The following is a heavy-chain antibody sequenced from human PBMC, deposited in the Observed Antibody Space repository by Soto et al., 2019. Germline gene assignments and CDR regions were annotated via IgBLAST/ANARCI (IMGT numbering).Heavy chain of an antibody. CDR1: GYTFTSYA. CDR3: ARSIVVVTALDY. D-gene: IGHD2-21*02. J-gene: IGHJ4*02. V-gene: IGHV1-3*05. CDR2: INAGNGNT. Sequence: QVQLVQSGAEEKKPGASVKVSCKASGYTFTSYAMHWVRQAPGQRLEWMGWINAGNGNTKYSQKLQGXVXXXRXXSASTAHMELSSLRSEDTAVYYCARSIVVVTALDYWGQGTLVTVSS.